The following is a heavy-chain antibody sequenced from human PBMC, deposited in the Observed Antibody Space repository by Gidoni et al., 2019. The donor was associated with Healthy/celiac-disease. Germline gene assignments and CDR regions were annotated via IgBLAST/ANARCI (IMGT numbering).Heavy chain of an antibody. J-gene: IGHJ6*03. V-gene: IGHV4-34*01. D-gene: IGHD2-8*01. CDR2: INHSGST. Sequence: QVQLQQWGAGLLKPSETLSLTCAVYGGSFSGYYWSWIRQPPGKGLEWIGEINHSGSTNYNPSLKSRVTISVDTSKNQFSLKLSSVTAADTAVYYCARRAMLSYYYYYMDVWGKGTTVTVSS. CDR1: GGSFSGYY. CDR3: ARRAMLSYYYYYMDV.